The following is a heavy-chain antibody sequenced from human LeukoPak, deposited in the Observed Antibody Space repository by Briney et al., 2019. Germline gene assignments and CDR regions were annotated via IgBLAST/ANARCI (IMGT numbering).Heavy chain of an antibody. CDR2: ITGDTGRT. CDR3: AKDAVAPGSGGDYFDY. D-gene: IGHD3-10*01. Sequence: PGGSLRLSCAASGFTFSSNAMTWVRQGPGKGLERVSVITGDTGRTHYADSVKGRFTISRDNSKNTLSLQMNSLRAEDTAVYYCAKDAVAPGSGGDYFDYWGQGTLVTVSS. J-gene: IGHJ4*02. CDR1: GFTFSSNA. V-gene: IGHV3-23*01.